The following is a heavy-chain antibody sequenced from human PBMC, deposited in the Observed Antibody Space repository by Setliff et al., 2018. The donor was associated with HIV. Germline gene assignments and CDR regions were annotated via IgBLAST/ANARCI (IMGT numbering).Heavy chain of an antibody. D-gene: IGHD1-1*01. V-gene: IGHV1-18*01. J-gene: IGHJ3*01. Sequence: ASVKVSCKASGYSFSSYAISWVRQAPGQGLEWMGWINTYNGNTNYAQKLQGRVNMTTDTSTSTAYLELRRLRSDDTAVYFCARNKLSDAFDVWGPVTMVTVSS. CDR1: GYSFSSYA. CDR2: INTYNGNT. CDR3: ARNKLSDAFDV.